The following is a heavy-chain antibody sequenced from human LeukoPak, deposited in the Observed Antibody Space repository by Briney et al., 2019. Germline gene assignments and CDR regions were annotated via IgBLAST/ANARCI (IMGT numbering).Heavy chain of an antibody. CDR2: ISSSSSTI. V-gene: IGHV3-48*02. CDR3: ARDRRITIFGVVPTNWFDP. CDR1: GFTFSSYS. J-gene: IGHJ5*02. D-gene: IGHD3-3*01. Sequence: GGSLRLSCAASGFTFSSYSMNWVRQAPGKGREWVSYISSSSSTIYYADSVKGRFTISGDNAKNSPYLQMNSLRDEDTAVYYCARDRRITIFGVVPTNWFDPWGQGTLVTVSS.